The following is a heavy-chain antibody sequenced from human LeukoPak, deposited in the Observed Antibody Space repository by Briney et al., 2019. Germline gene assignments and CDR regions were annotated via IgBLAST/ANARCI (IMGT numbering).Heavy chain of an antibody. Sequence: PPETLSPTCTVSGGSISRTGHYWGWIRQPPGKGLEWIGSIYDSGRTHYNPSLQSRVTISVGTSKNLFSLKLSSVTAADTAVFYCARHTASGLYYFDYWGQGTLVTVSS. D-gene: IGHD3-10*01. V-gene: IGHV4-39*01. J-gene: IGHJ4*02. CDR1: GGSISRTGHY. CDR3: ARHTASGLYYFDY. CDR2: IYDSGRT.